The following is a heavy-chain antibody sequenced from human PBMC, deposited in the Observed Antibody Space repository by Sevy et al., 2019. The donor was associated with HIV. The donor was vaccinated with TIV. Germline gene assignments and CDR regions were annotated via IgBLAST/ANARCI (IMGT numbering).Heavy chain of an antibody. D-gene: IGHD6-13*01. Sequence: GGSLRLSCAASGFIFRSYVMSWVRRAPVKGLEWVSTIRGSGGSTYYADSVKGRFTISRDNSNNALFLEMNSLRADDTAGYYCVGIVTAGRDYWGQGTLVTVSS. J-gene: IGHJ4*02. V-gene: IGHV3-23*01. CDR2: IRGSGGST. CDR3: VGIVTAGRDY. CDR1: GFIFRSYV.